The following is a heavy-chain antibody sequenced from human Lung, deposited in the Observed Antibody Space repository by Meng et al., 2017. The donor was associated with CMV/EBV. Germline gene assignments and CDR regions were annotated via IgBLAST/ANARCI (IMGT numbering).Heavy chain of an antibody. CDR2: INPSGGST. CDR3: ARDLGYNDDY. Sequence: SCKASGYTFTSYYMHWVRQAPGQGLEWMEIINPSGGSTRYAQKFQGRVTMTRDTSTSTVYMELSSLRSEDTAVYYCARDLGYNDDYWGQGTLVTVSS. V-gene: IGHV1-46*01. D-gene: IGHD5-24*01. CDR1: GYTFTSYY. J-gene: IGHJ4*02.